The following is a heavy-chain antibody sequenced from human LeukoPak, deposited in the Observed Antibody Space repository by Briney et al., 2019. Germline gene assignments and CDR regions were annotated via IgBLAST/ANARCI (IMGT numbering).Heavy chain of an antibody. CDR3: ARRRGSGSKPFDP. CDR2: INHSGST. CDR1: GGSFSGYY. J-gene: IGHJ5*02. Sequence: PSETLSLTCAVYGGSFSGYYWSWIRQPPGKGLEWIGEINHSGSTNYNPSLKSRVTISVDTSKNQFSLKLSSVTAADTAVYYCARRRGSGSKPFDPWGQGTLVTVSS. D-gene: IGHD3-10*01. V-gene: IGHV4-34*01.